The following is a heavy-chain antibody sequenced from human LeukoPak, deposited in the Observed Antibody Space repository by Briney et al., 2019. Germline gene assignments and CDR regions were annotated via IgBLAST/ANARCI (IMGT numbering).Heavy chain of an antibody. Sequence: SETLSLTCTVSGGSISSYYWSWIRQPPGKGLEWIGYIYYSGSTNYNPSLKSRVTISVDTSKNQFSLKLSSVTAADTAVYYCARLMVTMIVGGAFDIWGQGTMVTVSS. CDR3: ARLMVTMIVGGAFDI. CDR1: GGSISSYY. J-gene: IGHJ3*02. V-gene: IGHV4-59*08. CDR2: IYYSGST. D-gene: IGHD3-22*01.